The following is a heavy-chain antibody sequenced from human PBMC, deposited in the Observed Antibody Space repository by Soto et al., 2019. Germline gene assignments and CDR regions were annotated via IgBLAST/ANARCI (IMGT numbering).Heavy chain of an antibody. V-gene: IGHV3-11*01. Sequence: PGGSLRLSCAASGFTFSYYYMSWIRQAPGKGLEWVSYISSSGSTIYYADSVKGRFTISRDNAKNSLYLQMNSLRAEDTAVYYCASSYDYGDWLGPWGQGTLVTVSS. J-gene: IGHJ5*02. CDR1: GFTFSYYY. CDR2: ISSSGSTI. CDR3: ASSYDYGDWLGP. D-gene: IGHD4-17*01.